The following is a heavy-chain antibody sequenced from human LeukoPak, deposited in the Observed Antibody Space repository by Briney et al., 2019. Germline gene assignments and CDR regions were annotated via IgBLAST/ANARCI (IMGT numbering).Heavy chain of an antibody. V-gene: IGHV5-51*01. CDR1: GYSFPNYW. Sequence: GESLKISCKGSGYSFPNYWIGWARQMPGKGLEWMGIIYPGNSDTRYSPSFQGQVTISTDKSISTASLQWNSLKASDTAMYYCARQDGSAWYYFDYWGQGTLVTVSS. CDR2: IYPGNSDT. D-gene: IGHD6-19*01. J-gene: IGHJ4*02. CDR3: ARQDGSAWYYFDY.